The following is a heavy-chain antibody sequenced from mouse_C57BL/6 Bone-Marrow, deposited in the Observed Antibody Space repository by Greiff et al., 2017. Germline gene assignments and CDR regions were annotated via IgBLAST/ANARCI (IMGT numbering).Heavy chain of an antibody. CDR3: ARGNPRGELLRYPDYFDY. J-gene: IGHJ2*01. CDR1: GYTFTSYW. V-gene: IGHV1-64*01. CDR2: IHPNSGST. D-gene: IGHD1-1*01. Sequence: QVQLQQPGAELVKPGASVKLSCKASGYTFTSYWMHWVKQRPGQGLEWIGMIHPNSGSTNYNEKFKSKATLTVDKSSSTAYMQLSSLTSEDSAVXYCARGNPRGELLRYPDYFDYWGQGTTLTVSS.